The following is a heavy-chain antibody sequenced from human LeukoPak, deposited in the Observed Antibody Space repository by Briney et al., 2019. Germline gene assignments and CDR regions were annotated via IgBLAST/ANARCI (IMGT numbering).Heavy chain of an antibody. CDR2: INPNSGGT. J-gene: IGHJ4*02. Sequence: ASVKVSCKASGYTFTGYYMHWARQAPGQGLEWMGWINPNSGGTNYAQKFQGRVTMTRDTSISTAYMGLSRLRSDDTAVYYCARGMYCSSTSCPYYFDYWGQGTLVTVSS. V-gene: IGHV1-2*02. CDR3: ARGMYCSSTSCPYYFDY. D-gene: IGHD2-2*01. CDR1: GYTFTGYY.